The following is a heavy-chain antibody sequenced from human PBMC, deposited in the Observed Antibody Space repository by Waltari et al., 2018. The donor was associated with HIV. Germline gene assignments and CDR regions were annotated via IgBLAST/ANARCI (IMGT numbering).Heavy chain of an antibody. J-gene: IGHJ6*02. V-gene: IGHV3-21*01. CDR3: ASRSSGRVAYGLDV. D-gene: IGHD6-19*01. Sequence: EVQLVESGGGLVKPGGSLRLSCAGSGFTFRRSGMNWVRQAPGKGLEWVAYISSSSGHMKYADSVKGRFTISRDNAKNSLYLQINSLRAEDTAVYYCASRSSGRVAYGLDVWGQGTTVIVSS. CDR1: GFTFRRSG. CDR2: ISSSSGHM.